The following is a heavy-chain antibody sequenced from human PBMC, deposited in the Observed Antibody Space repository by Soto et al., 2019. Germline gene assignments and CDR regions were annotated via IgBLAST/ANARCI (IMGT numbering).Heavy chain of an antibody. CDR1: GGTFSSYS. J-gene: IGHJ4*02. V-gene: IGHV1-69*01. D-gene: IGHD1-26*01. CDR2: IIPIFGTA. CDR3: ARDGGRHSGGIDY. Sequence: QVQLVQSGAEVKKPGSSVMVSCKASGGTFSSYSINWVRQAPGQGLEWMGEIIPIFGTANYAQKFQGRVTITADESTRTAYMELSSLRSEDTAVYYCARDGGRHSGGIDYWGQGTLVTVSS.